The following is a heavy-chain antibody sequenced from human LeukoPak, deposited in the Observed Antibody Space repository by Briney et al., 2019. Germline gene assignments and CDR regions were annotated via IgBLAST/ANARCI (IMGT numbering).Heavy chain of an antibody. V-gene: IGHV4-34*01. Sequence: SETLSLTCAVYGGSFSGYYWSWIRQPPGKGLEWIGEINHSGSTNYNPSLKSRVTISVDTSKNQFSLKLSSVTAADTAVYYCARGKQVVPAAKPSLGYYYYMDVWGKGTTVTVSS. CDR3: ARGKQVVPAAKPSLGYYYYMDV. CDR1: GGSFSGYY. CDR2: INHSGST. D-gene: IGHD2-2*01. J-gene: IGHJ6*03.